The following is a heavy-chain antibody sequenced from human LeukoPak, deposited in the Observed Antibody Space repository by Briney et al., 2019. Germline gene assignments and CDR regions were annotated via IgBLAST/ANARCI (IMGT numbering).Heavy chain of an antibody. J-gene: IGHJ6*03. CDR3: ARYGSGSYSSSYYYYYMDV. CDR1: GGSFSGYY. D-gene: IGHD3-10*01. Sequence: SETLSLTCAVYGGSFSGYYWSWIRQPPGKGLEWIGEINHSGSTNYNPSLKSRVTISVDTSKNQFSLKLSSVTAADTAVYYCARYGSGSYSSSYYYYYMDVWGKGTTVTISS. CDR2: INHSGST. V-gene: IGHV4-34*01.